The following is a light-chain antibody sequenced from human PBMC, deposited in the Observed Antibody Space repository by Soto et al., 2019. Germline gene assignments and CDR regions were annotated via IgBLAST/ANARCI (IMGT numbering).Light chain of an antibody. CDR3: QQSYSTPPT. V-gene: IGKV1-39*01. Sequence: DIQMTQSPSSLSASVGDRVTITCRASQSISSYLNWYQQKPGKAPKLLTYAASSLQSGVPSRFSGSGSGTDFTLTTSSLQPEDFATYYCQQSYSTPPTFGQGTKV. CDR2: AAS. J-gene: IGKJ1*01. CDR1: QSISSY.